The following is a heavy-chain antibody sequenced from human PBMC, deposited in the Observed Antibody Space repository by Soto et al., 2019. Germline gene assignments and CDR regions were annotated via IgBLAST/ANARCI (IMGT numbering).Heavy chain of an antibody. J-gene: IGHJ4*02. V-gene: IGHV1-2*02. CDR1: GYTFTGYY. Sequence: QVQLVQSGAEVKKPGASVKVSCKASGYTFTGYYMHWVRQAPGQGLEWMGWINPNSGGTNYAQKFQGRVTMTRDTSNSTAYMELSRLRSDDTAVYYCARAPIGITHGYLFGYWGQGTLVTVSS. CDR3: ARAPIGITHGYLFGY. D-gene: IGHD3-10*01. CDR2: INPNSGGT.